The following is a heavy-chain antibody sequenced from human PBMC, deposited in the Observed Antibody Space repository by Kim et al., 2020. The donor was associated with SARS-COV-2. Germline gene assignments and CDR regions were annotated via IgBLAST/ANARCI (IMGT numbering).Heavy chain of an antibody. Sequence: ASVKVSCKASGYTFTSYGISWVRQAPGQGLEWMGWISAYNGNTNYAQKLQGRVTMTTDTSTSTAYMELRSLRSDDTAVYYCARDRHPYKYYGSGSWCYWGQGTLVTVSS. CDR2: ISAYNGNT. CDR3: ARDRHPYKYYGSGSWCY. CDR1: GYTFTSYG. J-gene: IGHJ4*02. V-gene: IGHV1-18*01. D-gene: IGHD3-10*01.